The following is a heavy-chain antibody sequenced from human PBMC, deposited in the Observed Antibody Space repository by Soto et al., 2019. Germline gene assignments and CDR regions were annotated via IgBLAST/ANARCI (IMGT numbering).Heavy chain of an antibody. J-gene: IGHJ6*02. Sequence: QVHLVESGGGVVQPGRSLRLSCAASGFIFSTYAMHWVRQAPGKGLEXXXXISYDGRNKYYADSVKGRFTISRXNSKNTLHLQMDSLRTEDTAVYYCARDAYGMDVWGQGTTVTVSS. CDR1: GFIFSTYA. CDR3: ARDAYGMDV. V-gene: IGHV3-30*04. CDR2: ISYDGRNK.